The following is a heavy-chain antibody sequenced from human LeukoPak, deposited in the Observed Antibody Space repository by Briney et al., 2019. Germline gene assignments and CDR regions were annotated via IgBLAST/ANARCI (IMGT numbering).Heavy chain of an antibody. CDR3: ARYDFILISYFDL. V-gene: IGHV3-53*01. J-gene: IGHJ2*01. CDR2: IYSDGTT. D-gene: IGHD3/OR15-3a*01. CDR1: GFTVSNNY. Sequence: GGALRLSCAASGFTVSNNYMSWVRQAPGKKLEWVSDIYSDGTTFYADSVKGRFTISRDNSKNTLYLQMNSLRAEDTAVYHCARYDFILISYFDLWGRGALVTVSS.